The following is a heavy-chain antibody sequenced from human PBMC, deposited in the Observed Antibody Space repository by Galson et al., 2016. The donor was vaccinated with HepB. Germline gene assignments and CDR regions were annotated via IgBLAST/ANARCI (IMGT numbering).Heavy chain of an antibody. CDR3: ARGARTSYRRGGLADL. Sequence: SESLSLTCAVYGGSFSGYYWTWIRQPPGKGLEWIGKLHHRGNTNYNPSLKSQITITVKTSKNQFTLKVNSVTAAETAVYYCARGARTSYRRGGLADLWGRGTLVSVSS. CDR2: LHHRGNT. D-gene: IGHD3-16*02. V-gene: IGHV4-34*01. CDR1: GGSFSGYY. J-gene: IGHJ2*01.